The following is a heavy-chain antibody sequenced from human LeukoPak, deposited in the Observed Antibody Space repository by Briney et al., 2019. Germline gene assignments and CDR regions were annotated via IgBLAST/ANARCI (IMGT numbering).Heavy chain of an antibody. D-gene: IGHD6-19*01. CDR3: ARSGHKWLALYYYMDV. V-gene: IGHV4-34*01. CDR1: GGSFSGYY. Sequence: SETLSLTCAVYGGSFSGYYWSWIRQPPGKGLEWIGEINHSGSTNYNPSLKSRVTISVDTSKNQFSLKLSSVTAADTAVYYCARSGHKWLALYYYMDVWGKGTTVTVSS. CDR2: INHSGST. J-gene: IGHJ6*03.